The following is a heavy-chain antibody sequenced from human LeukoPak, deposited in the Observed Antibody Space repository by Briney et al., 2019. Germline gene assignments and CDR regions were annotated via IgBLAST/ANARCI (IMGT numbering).Heavy chain of an antibody. CDR2: ISHDGNNK. CDR1: GFTFSSYE. J-gene: IGHJ3*01. Sequence: GGSLRLSCVAYGFTFSSYEMNWVRQAPGKGLEWVAAISHDGNNKYYAESVKGRFTISRDNSKNTLYLQMNSLRAEDTAVYYCARASTWVPGEDRSGYYYPYAFDLWGQGTMVTVSS. D-gene: IGHD3-22*01. V-gene: IGHV3-30-3*01. CDR3: ARASTWVPGEDRSGYYYPYAFDL.